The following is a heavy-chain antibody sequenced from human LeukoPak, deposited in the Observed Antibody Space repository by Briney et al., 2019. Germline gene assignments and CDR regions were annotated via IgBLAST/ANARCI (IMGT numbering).Heavy chain of an antibody. J-gene: IGHJ4*02. Sequence: GASLEISCKGSGSNFTSYWIGWVRQLRGKGLEWMGIIYPGDSDTRYSPSFQGQVTISADKSISTAYLQWSSLKASDTAMYYCARVYSGYGGEDYWGQGTLVTVSS. CDR2: IYPGDSDT. CDR3: ARVYSGYGGEDY. D-gene: IGHD5-12*01. CDR1: GSNFTSYW. V-gene: IGHV5-51*01.